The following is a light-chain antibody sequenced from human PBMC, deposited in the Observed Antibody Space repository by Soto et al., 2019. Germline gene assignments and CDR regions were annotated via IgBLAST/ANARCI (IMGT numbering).Light chain of an antibody. CDR1: QSVSSN. J-gene: IGKJ2*01. V-gene: IGKV3-15*01. Sequence: EIVMTQSPATLSVSPGERATLSCRASQSVSSNLAWYQQKPGQAPRLLIYGASTRATGIPARFSGSGSGTEFTLTISSLQSEDFAVYYCQQYNNWPPVKQALYTFGQGTKLEIK. CDR2: GAS. CDR3: QQYNNWPPVKQALYT.